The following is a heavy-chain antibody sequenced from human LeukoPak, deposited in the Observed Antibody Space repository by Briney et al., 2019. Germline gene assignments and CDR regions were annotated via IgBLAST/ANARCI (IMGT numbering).Heavy chain of an antibody. J-gene: IGHJ3*02. V-gene: IGHV4-4*07. CDR2: IYTSGST. D-gene: IGHD6-13*01. CDR3: ARSIEAAGRAFDI. Sequence: SETLSLTCTVSGGSISSYYWSWIRQPAGKGLEWVGRIYTSGSTNYNPSLKSRVTMSVGTSKNQFSLNLTSVTAADTAVYYCARSIEAAGRAFDIWGQGTKVSVSS. CDR1: GGSISSYY.